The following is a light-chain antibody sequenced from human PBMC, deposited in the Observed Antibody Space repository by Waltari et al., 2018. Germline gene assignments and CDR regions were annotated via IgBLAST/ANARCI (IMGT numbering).Light chain of an antibody. J-gene: IGKJ1*01. V-gene: IGKV3-15*01. CDR1: QSVNIN. CDR2: GAS. Sequence: EIVMTQSPATLSVSPGERATLPCGASQSVNINLAWYQQIPGQAPRLLIYGASTKTTGIPARFSGSGSGTDFTLTISGLQSEDFAIYYCQQYDNWPWTFGQGTKVEIK. CDR3: QQYDNWPWT.